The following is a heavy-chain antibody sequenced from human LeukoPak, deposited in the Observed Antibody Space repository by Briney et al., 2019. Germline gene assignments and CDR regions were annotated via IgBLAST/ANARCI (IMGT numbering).Heavy chain of an antibody. CDR3: AKLTTS. CDR2: TVGGGDGT. CDR1: GFTFSSTS. Sequence: GGSLRLSWAASGFTFSSTSMSWVRQAPGKGLEWVAATVGGGDGTYYADSVKGRFTISRDNSNNTLYLQMNSLRAEDTAVYYCAKLTTSWGQGTLVTVSS. V-gene: IGHV3-23*01. D-gene: IGHD4-11*01. J-gene: IGHJ4*02.